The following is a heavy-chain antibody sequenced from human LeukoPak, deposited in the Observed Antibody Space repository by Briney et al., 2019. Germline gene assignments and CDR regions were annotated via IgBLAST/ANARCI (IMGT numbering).Heavy chain of an antibody. Sequence: ASVKVSCKASGYTFTSYDINWVRQATGQGLEWMGWMNPNSGNTGYAQKFQGRVTITRNTSISTACMELSSLRSEDTAVYYCARRHYDFWSGYDNWFDPWGQGTLVTVSS. D-gene: IGHD3-3*01. J-gene: IGHJ5*02. CDR1: GYTFTSYD. CDR3: ARRHYDFWSGYDNWFDP. CDR2: MNPNSGNT. V-gene: IGHV1-8*03.